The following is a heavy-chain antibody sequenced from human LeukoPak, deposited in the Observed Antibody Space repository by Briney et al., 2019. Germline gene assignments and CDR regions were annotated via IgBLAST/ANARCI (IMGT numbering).Heavy chain of an antibody. D-gene: IGHD7-27*01. CDR3: ALGVWGSRLDY. J-gene: IGHJ4*02. Sequence: GGSLRLSCAASGFTFSSYSMNWVRQAPGKGLEWVSSISSSSSYIYYADSVKGRFTISRDNAKNSLYLQTDSLRAEDTAVYYCALGVWGSRLDYWGQGTLVTVSS. CDR2: ISSSSSYI. V-gene: IGHV3-21*01. CDR1: GFTFSSYS.